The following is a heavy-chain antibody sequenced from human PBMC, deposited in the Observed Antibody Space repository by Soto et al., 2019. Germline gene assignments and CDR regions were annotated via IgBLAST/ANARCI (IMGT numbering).Heavy chain of an antibody. Sequence: GAAVQVSYMPSGSCFISSGSQLVRQAHGQRLEWIGWIVVASGQTNYAQNFRGRVAITRDTSTATAYIELTGLTSEDTAVYFCSADRPDIGVGLWVWGQGTTVTVSS. V-gene: IGHV1-58*02. CDR2: IVVASGQT. D-gene: IGHD2-15*01. J-gene: IGHJ6*02. CDR3: SADRPDIGVGLWV. CDR1: GSCFISSG.